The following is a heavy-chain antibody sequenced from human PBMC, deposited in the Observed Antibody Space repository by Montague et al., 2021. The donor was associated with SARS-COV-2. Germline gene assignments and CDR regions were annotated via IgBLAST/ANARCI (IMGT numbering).Heavy chain of an antibody. CDR3: ARDQYAYCGGDCYSTGQDAFDI. CDR2: IWYDGSNK. D-gene: IGHD2-21*02. J-gene: IGHJ3*02. CDR1: GFTFSSYG. V-gene: IGHV3-33*01. Sequence: SLRLSFSASGFTFSSYGMHWVRQAPGKGLEWVAVIWYDGSNKYYADSVKGRFTISRDNSKNTLYLQMNSLRAEDTAVYYCARDQYAYCGGDCYSTGQDAFDIWGQGTMGTVAS.